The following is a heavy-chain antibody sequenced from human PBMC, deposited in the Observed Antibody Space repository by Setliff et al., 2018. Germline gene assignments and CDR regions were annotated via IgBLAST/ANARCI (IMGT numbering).Heavy chain of an antibody. J-gene: IGHJ4*02. CDR1: GYSFTSYW. Sequence: GESLKISCKGSGYSFTSYWIGWVRQMPGKGLEWMGIIYPGDSDTRYSPSFQGQVTISADKSISTAYLQWSSLKASDTAMYYCARVGAEGYCSGGSCYYLDYWGQGTLVTVSS. CDR3: ARVGAEGYCSGGSCYYLDY. CDR2: IYPGDSDT. D-gene: IGHD2-15*01. V-gene: IGHV5-51*01.